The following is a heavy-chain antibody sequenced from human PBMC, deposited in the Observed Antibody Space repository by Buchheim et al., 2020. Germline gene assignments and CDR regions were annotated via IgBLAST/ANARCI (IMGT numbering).Heavy chain of an antibody. V-gene: IGHV1-46*01. CDR2: INPSGGST. CDR3: ARDQLMVRGVIITSPDAFDI. CDR1: GGTFSSYA. Sequence: QVQLVQSGAEVKKPGSSVKVSCKASGGTFSSYAISWVRQAPGQGLEWMGIINPSGGSTSYAQRFQGRVTMTRDTSTSTVYMELSSLRSEDTAMYYCARDQLMVRGVIITSPDAFDIWGQGT. J-gene: IGHJ3*02. D-gene: IGHD3-10*01.